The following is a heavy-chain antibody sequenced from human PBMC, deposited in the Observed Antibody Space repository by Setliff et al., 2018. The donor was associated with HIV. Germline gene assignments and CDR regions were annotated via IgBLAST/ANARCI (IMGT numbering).Heavy chain of an antibody. V-gene: IGHV3-30*04. J-gene: IGHJ4*02. CDR1: GFSFNNYV. D-gene: IGHD6-13*01. Sequence: GGSLRLSCAASGFSFNNYVMHWVRHAPGKGLEWVAVISYDGSDIYYADSAKGRFTISRENSKNTLYLQMNSLRPEDTAVYYCATQTGFYNSHWYDYWGQGTMVTVSS. CDR3: ATQTGFYNSHWYDY. CDR2: ISYDGSDI.